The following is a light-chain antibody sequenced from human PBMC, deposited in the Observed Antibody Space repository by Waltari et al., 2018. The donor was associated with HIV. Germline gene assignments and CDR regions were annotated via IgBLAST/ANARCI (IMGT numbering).Light chain of an antibody. J-gene: IGKJ5*01. Sequence: EIVLTQSPCPLTLSPGERATLSCRASQSVSSYLAWYQQKPGQAPRLLIYGASSRATGIPARFSGSGSGTDVTLTISSLEPGDFGVYYCHQRSNWPITFGQGTRLEIK. CDR3: HQRSNWPIT. V-gene: IGKV3-11*01. CDR2: GAS. CDR1: QSVSSY.